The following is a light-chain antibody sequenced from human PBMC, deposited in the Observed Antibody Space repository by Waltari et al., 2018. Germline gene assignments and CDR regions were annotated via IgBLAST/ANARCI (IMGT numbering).Light chain of an antibody. CDR3: QQYNNWLGT. Sequence: EIVMTQSPATLSVSPGERATLSCRASQSVSSNLAWYQQKPGQAPRLLIYGPSTRATGIPARCSGRGSGTEFTLTISSLQSEDFAVYYCQQYNNWLGTFGQGTKVEIK. J-gene: IGKJ1*01. CDR1: QSVSSN. V-gene: IGKV3-15*01. CDR2: GPS.